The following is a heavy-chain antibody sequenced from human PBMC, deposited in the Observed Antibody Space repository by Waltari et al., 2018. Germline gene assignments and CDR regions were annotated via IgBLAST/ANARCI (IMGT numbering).Heavy chain of an antibody. J-gene: IGHJ4*02. CDR1: GFPFSSYS. CDR3: ARGFRIVGATGLFDY. V-gene: IGHV3-48*04. Sequence: EMQLVESGGGLVQPGGSLRLSCAASGFPFSSYSMNWVRQAPGKGLEWVSYISSSSSTIYYADSVKGRFTISRDNAKNSLYLQMNSLRAEDTAVYYCARGFRIVGATGLFDYWGQGTLVTVSS. CDR2: ISSSSSTI. D-gene: IGHD1-26*01.